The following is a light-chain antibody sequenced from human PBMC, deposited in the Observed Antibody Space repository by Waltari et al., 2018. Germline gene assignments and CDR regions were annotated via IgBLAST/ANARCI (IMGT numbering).Light chain of an antibody. CDR2: RVS. J-gene: IGKJ2*01. Sequence: DVVLTQSPLSLPVTLGQPASISCRSSQSPVHSDRNAYLTWFQQRPGQPPRRLIYRVSNGDSGVPDRFTGSGSGTDFTLQISRVETEDVGVYYCMQGTHWPYTFGQGTKLEIK. V-gene: IGKV2-30*02. CDR1: QSPVHSDRNAY. CDR3: MQGTHWPYT.